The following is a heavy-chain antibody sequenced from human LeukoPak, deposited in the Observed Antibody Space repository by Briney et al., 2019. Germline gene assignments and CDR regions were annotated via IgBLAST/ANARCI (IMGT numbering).Heavy chain of an antibody. CDR2: IYYSGST. CDR1: GDSLSSYY. Sequence: SETLSLTCNVSGDSLSSYYWGWIPHPPRKGREGVGFIYYSGSTSYNPSLKSRVTMSVDTSNNQFSLNLTSVTVADTAMYFCARQSSGYYTPLDNWGQGILVTVSS. J-gene: IGHJ4*02. CDR3: ARQSSGYYTPLDN. V-gene: IGHV4-59*08. D-gene: IGHD3-22*01.